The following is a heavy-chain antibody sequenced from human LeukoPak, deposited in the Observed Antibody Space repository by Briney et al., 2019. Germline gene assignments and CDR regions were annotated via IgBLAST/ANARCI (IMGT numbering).Heavy chain of an antibody. J-gene: IGHJ4*02. CDR3: AGFTFFRGVITFDY. V-gene: IGHV4-59*08. CDR1: GGSISSYY. D-gene: IGHD3-10*01. Sequence: SETLSLTCSVSGGSISSYYWSWIRQPPGKRLEWIGYIYYSGRTSYNPSLKSRVTISVDTSKNQFSLRLSSVTAADTAVYSCAGFTFFRGVITFDYWGQGTLVTVSS. CDR2: IYYSGRT.